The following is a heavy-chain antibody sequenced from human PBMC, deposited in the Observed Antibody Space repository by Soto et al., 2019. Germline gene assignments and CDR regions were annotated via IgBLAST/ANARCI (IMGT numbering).Heavy chain of an antibody. V-gene: IGHV4-4*07. CDR1: GGSISSYY. CDR2: IYTSVST. D-gene: IGHD3-22*01. Sequence: SETLSLTCTVSGGSISSYYWSWIRQPAGKGLEWIGRIYTSVSTNYNPSLKSRVTMSVDTSKNQFSLKLSSVTAADTAVYYCARNHLDSSGYYVDYWGQGTPVTVSS. J-gene: IGHJ4*02. CDR3: ARNHLDSSGYYVDY.